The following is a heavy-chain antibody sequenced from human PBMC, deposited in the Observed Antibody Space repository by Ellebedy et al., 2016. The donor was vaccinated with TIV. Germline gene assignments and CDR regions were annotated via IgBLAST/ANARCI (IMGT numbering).Heavy chain of an antibody. D-gene: IGHD3-9*01. CDR2: IYYSGST. CDR1: GGSISSSSYY. CDR3: ARSDILTGYASIY. V-gene: IGHV4-39*01. J-gene: IGHJ4*02. Sequence: MPSETLSLACTVSGGSISSSSYYWGWIRQPPGKGLEWIGSIYYSGSTYYNPSLKSRVTISVDTSKNQFSLKLSSVTAADTAVYYCARSDILTGYASIYWGQGTLVTVSS.